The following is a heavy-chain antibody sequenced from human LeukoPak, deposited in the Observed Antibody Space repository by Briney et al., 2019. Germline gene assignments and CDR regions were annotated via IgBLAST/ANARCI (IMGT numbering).Heavy chain of an antibody. CDR3: ATENGDYADAFDI. CDR1: GFTFTNYR. V-gene: IGHV3-21*01. CDR2: ISSTSGYI. Sequence: PGGSLRLSCAASGFTFTNYRMAWVRQAPGKGLEWVSSISSTSGYIFYADSVQGRFTISRDNAKSSLYLQMNSLRAEGTAVYYCATENGDYADAFDIWGQGTMVTVSS. J-gene: IGHJ3*02. D-gene: IGHD4-17*01.